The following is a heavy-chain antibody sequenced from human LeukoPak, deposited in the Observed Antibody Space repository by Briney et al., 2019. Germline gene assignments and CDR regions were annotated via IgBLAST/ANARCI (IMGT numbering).Heavy chain of an antibody. Sequence: GGSLRLSCAASGFTFINYGMHWVRQAPGKGLEWVAFIQYSGNNKYYADSVKGRFTISRDNSKNTLYLQMNSLRAEDTAVYYCAKDRGPITDYWGQGTLVTVSS. CDR3: AKDRGPITDY. D-gene: IGHD5-12*01. J-gene: IGHJ4*02. V-gene: IGHV3-30*02. CDR2: IQYSGNNK. CDR1: GFTFINYG.